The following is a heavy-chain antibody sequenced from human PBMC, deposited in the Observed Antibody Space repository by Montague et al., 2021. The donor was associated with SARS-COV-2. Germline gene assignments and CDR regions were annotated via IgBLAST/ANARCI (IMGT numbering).Heavy chain of an antibody. V-gene: IGHV4-34*01. CDR1: GGSFSDYY. Sequence: SETLSLTCAVHGGSFSDYYWSWIRQPPGKGLEWIGEINHSGSTNYNPSLKSRVTISVDTSKNQFSLKLSSVTAADTAVYYCARGAPTISMIVVVFTGASWYIDLWGRGTLVTVSS. CDR2: INHSGST. CDR3: ARGAPTISMIVVVFTGASWYIDL. D-gene: IGHD3-22*01. J-gene: IGHJ2*01.